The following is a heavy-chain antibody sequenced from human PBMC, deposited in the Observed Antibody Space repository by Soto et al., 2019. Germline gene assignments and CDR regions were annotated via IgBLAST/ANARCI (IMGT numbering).Heavy chain of an antibody. J-gene: IGHJ6*02. CDR3: ARDDEIELTVNGQRAYYYGLDV. CDR1: GFSFSSHY. Sequence: HPGGSLRLSCAASGFSFSSHYMTWVRQAPGKGLEWVANIKQDGSDTFYVDSVRGRFTISRDNAKNSLYLQMNNLRAEDTGVYYCARDDEIELTVNGQRAYYYGLDVWGQGTMVTVSS. D-gene: IGHD2-8*01. V-gene: IGHV3-7*01. CDR2: IKQDGSDT.